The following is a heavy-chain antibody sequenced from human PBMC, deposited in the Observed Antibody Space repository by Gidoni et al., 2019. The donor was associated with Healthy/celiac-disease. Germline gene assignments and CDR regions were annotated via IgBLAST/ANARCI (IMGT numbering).Heavy chain of an antibody. Sequence: EVQLLESGGGLVQPGGSLRLSCAASGFTFSCYAMSWVRQAPGKGREWVSAISGSGGSTDYADSVKGRFTISRDNSKNTLYLQMNSLRAEDTAVYYCAKEGSWAAGSENFDYWGQGTLVTVSS. CDR3: AKEGSWAAGSENFDY. CDR2: ISGSGGST. J-gene: IGHJ4*02. CDR1: GFTFSCYA. D-gene: IGHD6-13*01. V-gene: IGHV3-23*01.